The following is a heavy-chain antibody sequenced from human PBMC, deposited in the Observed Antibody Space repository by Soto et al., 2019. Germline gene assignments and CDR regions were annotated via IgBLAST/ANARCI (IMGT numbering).Heavy chain of an antibody. D-gene: IGHD3-10*01. V-gene: IGHV6-1*01. Sequence: SQTLSVTCAISGDRVSRYIAAWTWIRQSPSGGLEWLGRTYYRSRFFSDYAESVKSRIIINPDTSKNQFSLQLKSVTPEDTAVYYCVRDRYSSSGWFDPWGQGTPVTVSS. CDR2: TYYRSRFFS. J-gene: IGHJ5*02. CDR1: GDRVSRYIAA. CDR3: VRDRYSSSGWFDP.